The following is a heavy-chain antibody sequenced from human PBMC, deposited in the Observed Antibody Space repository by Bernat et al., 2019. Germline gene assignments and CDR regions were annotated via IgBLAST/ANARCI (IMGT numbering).Heavy chain of an antibody. CDR2: ISYDGSNK. CDR3: AKGILPWTRVGWFDP. V-gene: IGHV3-30*18. Sequence: QVQLVESGGGVVQPGRSLRLSCAASGFTFSRYGMHWVRQAPGKGLEWVAVISYDGSNKYYADSVKGRFTISRDNSKNTLYLQMNSLRTEDTALYYWAKGILPWTRVGWFDPWGQGTLVTVSS. J-gene: IGHJ5*02. CDR1: GFTFSRYG. D-gene: IGHD4-23*01.